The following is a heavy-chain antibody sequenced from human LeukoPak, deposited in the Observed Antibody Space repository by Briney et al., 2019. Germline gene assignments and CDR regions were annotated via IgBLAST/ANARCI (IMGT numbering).Heavy chain of an antibody. Sequence: GESLKISCKASGYRFTSYWVAWVRQMPGKGLEWMGLIYPGDSDTRYRPSFQGQVTISADKSITTAYLQWSSLKASDTAMYYCARLGTRSLRAVPGTTEFDYWGQGTLVTVSS. J-gene: IGHJ4*02. CDR2: IYPGDSDT. V-gene: IGHV5-51*01. CDR1: GYRFTSYW. CDR3: ARLGTRSLRAVPGTTEFDY. D-gene: IGHD6-19*01.